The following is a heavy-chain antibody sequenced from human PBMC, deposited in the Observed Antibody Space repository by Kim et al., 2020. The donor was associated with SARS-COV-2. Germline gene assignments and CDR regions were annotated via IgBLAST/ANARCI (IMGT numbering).Heavy chain of an antibody. D-gene: IGHD4-4*01. CDR3: GRFKTVKASSFLYF. Sequence: SETLSLTCTVSGGSISSSLYYWGWTRQPPGKGLEWIGIINYSGDTYYHPSLKSRVTLSVDTSKNQFSLKLSSVTAADAALYYCGRFKTVKASSFLYFWG. V-gene: IGHV4-39*07. CDR2: INYSGDT. J-gene: IGHJ4*01. CDR1: GGSISSSLYY.